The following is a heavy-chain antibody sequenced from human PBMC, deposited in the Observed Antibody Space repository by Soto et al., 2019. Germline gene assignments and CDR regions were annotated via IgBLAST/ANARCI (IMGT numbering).Heavy chain of an antibody. CDR3: SKKKGGGPSHRFGA. D-gene: IGHD3-16*01. Sequence: QIQLVQSGVEMKKPGASVKVSCKASGYSFSSYGISWVRQAPGQGLEWMGWISPYNGNTNYAQNLQGRVTMTTETSPGTSYNEPKGLRSGDPALYFWSKKKGGGPSHRFGALGQGTL. CDR1: GYSFSSYG. CDR2: ISPYNGNT. J-gene: IGHJ5*02. V-gene: IGHV1-18*04.